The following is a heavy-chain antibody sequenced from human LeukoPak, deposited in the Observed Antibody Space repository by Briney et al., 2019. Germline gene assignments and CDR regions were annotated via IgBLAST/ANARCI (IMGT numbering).Heavy chain of an antibody. CDR2: IFYGGHT. Sequence: SQTLSLTCTVSGDSISNINYFWSWLRQHPGKGLECLGSIFYGGHTFYNPSLRSRLVISLARSTDQFSLDVVSVNAADTAIYYCATMAVTTFHFDSWGQGTLITVSS. V-gene: IGHV4-31*03. D-gene: IGHD4-17*01. CDR1: GDSISNINYF. J-gene: IGHJ4*02. CDR3: ATMAVTTFHFDS.